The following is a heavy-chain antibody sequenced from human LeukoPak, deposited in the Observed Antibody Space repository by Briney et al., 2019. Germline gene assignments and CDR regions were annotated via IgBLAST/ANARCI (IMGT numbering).Heavy chain of an antibody. CDR3: ARGYCSGGSCYSRVFDY. CDR1: GGSISSGAYY. J-gene: IGHJ4*02. CDR2: IYYSGST. D-gene: IGHD2-15*01. V-gene: IGHV4-31*03. Sequence: SETLSLTCTVSGGSISSGAYYWSWIRQHPGKGLEWIGYIYYSGSTYYNPSLKSRVSISFDTSKNQFSLNLNSVTAADTAMYYCARGYCSGGSCYSRVFDYWGQGTLVTVSS.